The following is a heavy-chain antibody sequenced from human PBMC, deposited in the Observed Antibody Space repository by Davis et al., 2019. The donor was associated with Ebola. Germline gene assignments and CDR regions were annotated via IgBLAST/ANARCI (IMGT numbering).Heavy chain of an antibody. CDR2: ISGSGGST. J-gene: IGHJ4*02. CDR3: AKDGYYYDSSGYRPLDY. Sequence: GESLKISCAASGFTFSSYAMSWVRQAPGKGLEWVSAISGSGGSTYYADSVKGRFTISRDNSKNTLYLQMNSLRAEDTAVYYCAKDGYYYDSSGYRPLDYWGQGTLVTVSS. D-gene: IGHD3-22*01. V-gene: IGHV3-23*01. CDR1: GFTFSSYA.